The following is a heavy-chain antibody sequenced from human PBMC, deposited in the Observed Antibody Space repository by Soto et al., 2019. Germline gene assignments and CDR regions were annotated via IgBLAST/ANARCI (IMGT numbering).Heavy chain of an antibody. CDR2: ISSSSRNI. CDR1: GFTFCSSS. V-gene: IGHV3-48*02. J-gene: IGHJ4*02. CDR3: ERASII. Sequence: PGGSLRLSCAASGFTFCSSSMNWVRQAPGTGLEWVSYISSSSRNIYYADSVKGRFTISRDNAKNSLYLQMNRLRDEDKAVYYCERASIIWGRGA.